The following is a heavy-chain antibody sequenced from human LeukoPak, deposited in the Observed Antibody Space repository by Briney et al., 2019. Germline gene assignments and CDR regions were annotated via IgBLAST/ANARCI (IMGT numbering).Heavy chain of an antibody. CDR3: AREGYTSSWYSGYYYFDY. CDR2: INTSGST. V-gene: IGHV4-61*02. J-gene: IGHJ4*02. Sequence: TSETRSLTCTVSGGSISSGSYFWTWIRQPAGKGLEWIGRINTSGSTNYNPSLKSRVTISVDTSKNQFSLKLSSVTAADTAVFYCAREGYTSSWYSGYYYFDYWGQGTLVTVSS. D-gene: IGHD6-13*01. CDR1: GGSISSGSYF.